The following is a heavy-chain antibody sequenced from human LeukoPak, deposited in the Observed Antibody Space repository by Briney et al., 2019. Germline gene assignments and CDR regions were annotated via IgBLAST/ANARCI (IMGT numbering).Heavy chain of an antibody. CDR2: IIPIFGTA. V-gene: IGHV1-69*13. CDR1: GGTFSSCA. D-gene: IGHD3-10*01. CDR3: AARKVRGVWFYLDY. Sequence: ASVKVSCKASGGTFSSCAISWVRQAPGQGLEWMGGIIPIFGTANYAQKFQGRVTITADESTSTAYMELSSLRVEDTAVYFCAARKVRGVWFYLDYWGQGTLVTVSS. J-gene: IGHJ4*02.